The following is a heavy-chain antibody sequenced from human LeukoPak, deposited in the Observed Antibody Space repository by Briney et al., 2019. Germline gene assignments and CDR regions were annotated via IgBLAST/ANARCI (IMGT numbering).Heavy chain of an antibody. CDR2: IYTSGST. D-gene: IGHD3-22*01. CDR1: GGSISSYY. CDR3: ARVAYYDIGGYYYYYMDV. Sequence: SETLSLTCTVSGGSISSYYWSWIRQPAGKGLEWIGRIYTSGSTNYNPSLKSRVTMSVDASKNQFSLKLSSVTAADTAVYYCARVAYYDIGGYYYYYMDVWGEGTTVTVSS. J-gene: IGHJ6*03. V-gene: IGHV4-4*07.